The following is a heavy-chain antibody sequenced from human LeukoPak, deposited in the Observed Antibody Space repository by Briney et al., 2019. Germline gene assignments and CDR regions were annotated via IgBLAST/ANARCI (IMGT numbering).Heavy chain of an antibody. D-gene: IGHD3-10*01. J-gene: IGHJ4*02. V-gene: IGHV3-20*04. CDR1: GFTFHVYD. CDR2: INWNGDRT. CDR3: ARRDYYGSGSPDF. Sequence: GGSLTLSCAASGFTFHVYDMSWARHSPGEGLEWVSGINWNGDRTGYADSVKGRFTISRDNAKKSLYLQMNSLRAEDTALYYCARRDYYGSGSPDFWGQGTLVTVSS.